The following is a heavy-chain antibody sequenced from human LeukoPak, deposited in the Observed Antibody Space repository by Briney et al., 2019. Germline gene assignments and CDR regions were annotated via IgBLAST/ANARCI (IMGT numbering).Heavy chain of an antibody. CDR2: IYSDGRT. J-gene: IGHJ3*02. V-gene: IGHV3-53*01. CDR3: ARDSGRFDVFDI. CDR1: GFXVSTNY. Sequence: GGSLRLSCEASGFXVSTNYISWVRQAPGKGLEWLSVIYSDGRTYYADSVKGRFTISRDNSKNTLYLQMNSLRAEDTAVYYCARDSGRFDVFDIWGQGTMVTVSS. D-gene: IGHD3-10*01.